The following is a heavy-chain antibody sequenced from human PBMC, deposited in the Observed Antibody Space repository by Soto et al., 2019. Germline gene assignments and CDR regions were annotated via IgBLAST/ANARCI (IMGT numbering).Heavy chain of an antibody. CDR3: ARARGNDWYSDY. V-gene: IGHV3-21*01. D-gene: IGHD5-12*01. Sequence: GSLRLSCPASGFTFSEYSMSWVRQAPGKGLEWVSPITHSGTYVYYADSVKGRFTISRDSASNSLFLQMTSLRAEDTAVYHCARARGNDWYSDYWGQGTLVTVSS. CDR2: ITHSGTYV. J-gene: IGHJ4*02. CDR1: GFTFSEYS.